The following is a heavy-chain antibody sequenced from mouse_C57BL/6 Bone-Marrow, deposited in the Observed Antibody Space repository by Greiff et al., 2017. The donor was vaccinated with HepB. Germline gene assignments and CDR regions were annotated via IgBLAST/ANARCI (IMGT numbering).Heavy chain of an antibody. CDR3: ARLDDGYYEPSAY. D-gene: IGHD2-3*01. CDR2: INPSSGYT. V-gene: IGHV1-4*01. CDR1: GYTFTSYT. J-gene: IGHJ3*01. Sequence: QVHVKQSGAELARPGASVKMSCKASGYTFTSYTMHWVKQRPGQGLEWIGYINPSSGYTKYNQKFKDKATLTADKSSSTAYMQLSSLTSEDSAVYYCARLDDGYYEPSAYWGQGTLVTVSA.